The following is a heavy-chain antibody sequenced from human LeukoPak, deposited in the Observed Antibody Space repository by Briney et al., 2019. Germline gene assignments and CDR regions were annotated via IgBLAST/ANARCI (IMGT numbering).Heavy chain of an antibody. Sequence: GGSLRLSCTASGFTFGDYAMSWFRQAPGKGLEWVGFIRSKAYGGTTEYAASVKGRFTISRDDSKSIAYLQMSSLKTEDTAVYYCTRVIYTLTGYPYYFDYWGQGTLVTVSS. J-gene: IGHJ4*02. CDR2: IRSKAYGGTT. CDR3: TRVIYTLTGYPYYFDY. CDR1: GFTFGDYA. D-gene: IGHD3-9*01. V-gene: IGHV3-49*03.